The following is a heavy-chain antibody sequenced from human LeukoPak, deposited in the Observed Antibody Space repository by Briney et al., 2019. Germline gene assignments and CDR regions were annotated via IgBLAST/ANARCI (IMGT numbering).Heavy chain of an antibody. CDR3: VKDKVYYYGSESYSEY. V-gene: IGHV3-64D*09. CDR2: ISSNVGVT. J-gene: IGHJ4*02. CDR1: VFTFSSYA. Sequence: GGSLRLSCSPSVFTFSSYAMDCVRQAPVKGLEYVFAISSNVGVTYYADSVRGRFTLSIDTLKNTLYLQMSRLRPEDTAVYYCVKDKVYYYGSESYSEYWGQGTLVTVSS. D-gene: IGHD3-10*01.